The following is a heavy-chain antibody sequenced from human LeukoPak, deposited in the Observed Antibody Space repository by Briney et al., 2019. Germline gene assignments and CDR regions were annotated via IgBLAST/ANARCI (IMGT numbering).Heavy chain of an antibody. J-gene: IGHJ5*02. Sequence: ASVKVSCKASGYTFTSYGISWVRQAPGQGLEWMGWISAYNGNTNYAQKLQVRVTMTTDTSTSTAYMELRSLRSDDTAVYYCARAKLLWFGELLFINWFDPWGQGTLVTVSS. CDR1: GYTFTSYG. D-gene: IGHD3-10*01. CDR2: ISAYNGNT. CDR3: ARAKLLWFGELLFINWFDP. V-gene: IGHV1-18*01.